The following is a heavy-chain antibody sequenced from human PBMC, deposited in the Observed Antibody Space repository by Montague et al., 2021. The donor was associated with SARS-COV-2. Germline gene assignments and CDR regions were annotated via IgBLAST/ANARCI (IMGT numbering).Heavy chain of an antibody. D-gene: IGHD2-2*01. CDR1: GFTFSSYR. J-gene: IGHJ4*02. Sequence: SLRLSCAASGFTFSSYRMNWVRQAPGKGLEWVSSISSSSSYIYYADPVKGRFTISRDNAKNSLYLQMNSLRAEDTAVYYCARGVRGSGTRSLWGQGTLVTVSS. CDR3: ARGVRGSGTRSL. CDR2: ISSSSSYI. V-gene: IGHV3-21*01.